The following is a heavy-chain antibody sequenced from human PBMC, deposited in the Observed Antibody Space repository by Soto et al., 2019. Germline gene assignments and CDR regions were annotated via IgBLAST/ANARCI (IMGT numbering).Heavy chain of an antibody. CDR3: ARVRWTVAGPGHFDY. CDR1: GGSISSYY. J-gene: IGHJ4*02. V-gene: IGHV4-59*01. D-gene: IGHD6-19*01. CDR2: IYYSGST. Sequence: QVQLQESGPGLVKPSETLSLTCTVSGGSISSYYWSWIRQPPGKGLEWIGYIYYSGSTNYNPSLKSRGTISVDTSKNQFSLKLSSVTAAETAMYYCARVRWTVAGPGHFDYWGQGTLVTVSS.